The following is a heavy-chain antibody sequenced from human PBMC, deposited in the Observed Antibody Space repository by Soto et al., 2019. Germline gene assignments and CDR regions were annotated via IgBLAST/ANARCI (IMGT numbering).Heavy chain of an antibody. J-gene: IGHJ4*02. CDR3: ARDLRIISGYYYGAFDY. V-gene: IGHV1-69*01. CDR2: IIPIFGTP. Sequence: QVQLVQSGAEVKKPGSSVKVSCKTSGGSFSSFAISWVRQAPGQGLEWMGGIIPIFGTPNYAQKFHGRVTITADESTDTGYMELSGLKSADTAVYYCARDLRIISGYYYGAFDYWGQGTLVSVSS. CDR1: GGSFSSFA. D-gene: IGHD3-22*01.